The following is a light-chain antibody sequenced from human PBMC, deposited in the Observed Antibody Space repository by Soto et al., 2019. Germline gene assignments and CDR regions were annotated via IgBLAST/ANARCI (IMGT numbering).Light chain of an antibody. V-gene: IGKV3-11*01. J-gene: IGKJ5*01. CDR1: QSVSSY. CDR3: QQRSNWLT. Sequence: EIVLTQSPATLSLSPGERATLSCRASQSVSSYLAWYQQKPGQAPRLLIYDASNRATGIPARFSGSGSGTDCTLTISSLEPEDFVVYYCQQRSNWLTFGQGTRLEIK. CDR2: DAS.